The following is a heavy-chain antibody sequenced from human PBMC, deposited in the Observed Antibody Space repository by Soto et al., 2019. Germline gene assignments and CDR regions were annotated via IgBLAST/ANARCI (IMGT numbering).Heavy chain of an antibody. CDR2: TYWNDDT. CDR1: GFSLTTAGAG. V-gene: IGHV2-5*01. D-gene: IGHD4-4*01. CDR3: AHRGYGNYPRDNWFDP. Sequence: QITLKESGPTLVKPTQTLTLTCTFSGFSLTTAGAGVGWIRQPPGKALEWLALTYWNDDTRYNPSLKSRLTITKDTSKNQVVLTMTNMDPVDTATYYCAHRGYGNYPRDNWFDPLGQGILVIVSS. J-gene: IGHJ5*02.